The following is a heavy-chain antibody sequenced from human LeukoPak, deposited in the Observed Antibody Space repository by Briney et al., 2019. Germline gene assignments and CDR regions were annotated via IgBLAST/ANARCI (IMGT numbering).Heavy chain of an antibody. CDR3: ARDPEITGVPNIDY. J-gene: IGHJ4*02. CDR2: ISYDGSNK. Sequence: GRSLRLSCAASGFTFSSYAMHWVRQAPGKGLEWVAVISYDGSNKYYADSVKGRFTISRDNSKNTLYLQMNSLRAEDTAVYYCARDPEITGVPNIDYWGQGTLVTVSS. CDR1: GFTFSSYA. D-gene: IGHD7-27*01. V-gene: IGHV3-30-3*01.